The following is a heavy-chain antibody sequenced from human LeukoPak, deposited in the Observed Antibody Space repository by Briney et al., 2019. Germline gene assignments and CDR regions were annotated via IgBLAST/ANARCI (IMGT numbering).Heavy chain of an antibody. CDR2: IYHSGST. J-gene: IGHJ5*02. CDR1: GYSISSGYY. D-gene: IGHD2-21*02. Sequence: SETLSLTCAVSGYSISSGYYWGWIRQPPGKGLEWIGSIYHSGSTYYNPSLKSRVTISVDTSKNQFSLKLSSVTAADTAVCYCARRHGDYNWFDPWGQGTLVTVSS. V-gene: IGHV4-38-2*01. CDR3: ARRHGDYNWFDP.